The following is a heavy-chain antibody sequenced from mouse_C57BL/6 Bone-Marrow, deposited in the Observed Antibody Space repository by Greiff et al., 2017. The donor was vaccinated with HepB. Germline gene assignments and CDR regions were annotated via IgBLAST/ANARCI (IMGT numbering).Heavy chain of an antibody. CDR2: IDPNSGGT. Sequence: QVQLQQPGAELVKPGASVKLSCKASVYTFTSYWMHWVKQRPGRGLEWIGRIDPNSGGTKYNEKFKSKATLTVDKPSSTAYMQLSSLTSEDSAVYYCARSLWYGSSPPMDYWGQGTSVTVSS. CDR3: ARSLWYGSSPPMDY. V-gene: IGHV1-72*01. CDR1: VYTFTSYW. D-gene: IGHD1-1*01. J-gene: IGHJ4*01.